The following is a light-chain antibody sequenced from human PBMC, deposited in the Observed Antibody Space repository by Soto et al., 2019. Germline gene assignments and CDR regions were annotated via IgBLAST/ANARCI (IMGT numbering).Light chain of an antibody. J-gene: IGLJ1*01. V-gene: IGLV2-14*01. CDR1: SSDVGGYNY. Sequence: QSALTQPASVSGSPGQSVTISCTGTSSDVGGYNYVSWYQQLPGEAPKLIIYGVTDRPSGVSNRFSGSKSGNTASLTVSGLQAEDDGDYYCSSYTATRTYVFGTGTKLTV. CDR3: SSYTATRTYV. CDR2: GVT.